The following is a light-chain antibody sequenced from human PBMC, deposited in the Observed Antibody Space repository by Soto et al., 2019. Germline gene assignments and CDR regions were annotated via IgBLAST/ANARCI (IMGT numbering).Light chain of an antibody. CDR1: QDIRND. CDR3: LQDYNYPWT. J-gene: IGKJ1*01. Sequence: QMTQSPSSLSASVGARVTIPCRASQDIRNDLGWYQQKPGKAPILLIYAASTLESGVPSRFSGRGSGTDFTLTISSLQPEDFATYYCLQDYNYPWTFGPGTKVEIE. CDR2: AAS. V-gene: IGKV1-6*01.